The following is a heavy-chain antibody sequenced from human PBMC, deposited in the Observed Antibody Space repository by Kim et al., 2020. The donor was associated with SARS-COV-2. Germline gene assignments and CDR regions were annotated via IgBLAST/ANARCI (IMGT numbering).Heavy chain of an antibody. CDR2: VSYSGST. J-gene: IGHJ4*02. Sequence: SETLSLTCTLSGGSTSGFYWSWIRQPPGKGLEWIAYVSYSGSTNYNPSLKSRVTISIDTSKNQFSLRLSSVTAADRAVYYCARGHSWAYFDYWGQGTLVTVSS. CDR1: GGSTSGFY. V-gene: IGHV4-59*13. CDR3: ARGHSWAYFDY. D-gene: IGHD1-26*01.